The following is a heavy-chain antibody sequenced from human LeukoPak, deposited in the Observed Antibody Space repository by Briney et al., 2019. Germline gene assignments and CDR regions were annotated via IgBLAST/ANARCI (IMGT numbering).Heavy chain of an antibody. CDR2: IYYSGST. Sequence: PSQTLSLTCTVSGGSISSGGYYWSWIRQHPGKGLEWIGYIYYSGSTYYNPSLKSRVTISVDTSKNQFSLKLSSVTAADTAVYYCARDSRYYDRSGYIPWGQGTLVTVSS. D-gene: IGHD3-22*01. CDR3: ARDSRYYDRSGYIP. V-gene: IGHV4-31*03. J-gene: IGHJ5*02. CDR1: GGSISSGGYY.